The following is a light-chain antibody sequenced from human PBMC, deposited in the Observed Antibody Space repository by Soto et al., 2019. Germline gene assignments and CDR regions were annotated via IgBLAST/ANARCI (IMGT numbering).Light chain of an antibody. CDR2: SAS. Sequence: DLQLTQSPSFLSASAGDRVTITCRASQGISTYLAWYQQKPGKAPKLLIYSASTLQSGVPSWFSGSGSGTEFTLTINSLQPEDFATYYCQQLNGYQLTFGGGTKVEIK. CDR1: QGISTY. J-gene: IGKJ4*01. CDR3: QQLNGYQLT. V-gene: IGKV1-9*01.